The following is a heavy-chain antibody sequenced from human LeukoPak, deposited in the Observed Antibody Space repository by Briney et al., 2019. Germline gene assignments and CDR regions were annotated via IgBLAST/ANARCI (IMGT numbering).Heavy chain of an antibody. D-gene: IGHD4-17*01. Sequence: PSESLSLTCTLSGGSISSSSYYCGWIREPPGTGLEWFGSSYYSVSAYYNPYLKSRVTISVDASKNQFSLKLSSVTAADTAVYYFARRGGVYYGDFLDYWGQGTLVTVSS. V-gene: IGHV4-39*01. CDR2: SYYSVSA. CDR1: GGSISSSSYY. CDR3: ARRGGVYYGDFLDY. J-gene: IGHJ4*02.